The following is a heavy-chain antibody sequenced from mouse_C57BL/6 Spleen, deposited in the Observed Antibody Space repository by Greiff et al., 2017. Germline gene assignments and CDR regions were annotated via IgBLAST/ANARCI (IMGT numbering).Heavy chain of an antibody. V-gene: IGHV1-82*01. J-gene: IGHJ4*01. Sequence: QVQLQQSGPELVKPGASVKISCKASGYAFSSSWMNWVKQRPGKGLEWIGRIYPGDGDTNYNGKFKGKATLTADKSSSTAYMQLSSLTSEDSAVYFCARSDGSQTPYAMDYWGQGTSVTVSS. CDR1: GYAFSSSW. CDR3: ARSDGSQTPYAMDY. CDR2: IYPGDGDT. D-gene: IGHD1-1*01.